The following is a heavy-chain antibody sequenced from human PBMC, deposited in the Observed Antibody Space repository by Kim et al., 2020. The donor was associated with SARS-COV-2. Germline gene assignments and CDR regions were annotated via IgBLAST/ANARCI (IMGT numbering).Heavy chain of an antibody. V-gene: IGHV3-72*01. CDR2: IRNKANSDIT. CDR1: GFTFSDHY. CDR3: IRVAATSGSRYFEY. J-gene: IGHJ4*02. D-gene: IGHD6-25*01. Sequence: GGSLRLSCAASGFTFSDHYMDWVRQAPGKGLEWVGRIRNKANSDITEYAASVKGRFVISRDDSENSLYLQMNSLKTEDTALYYCIRVAATSGSRYFEYWGQGTLVTVSS.